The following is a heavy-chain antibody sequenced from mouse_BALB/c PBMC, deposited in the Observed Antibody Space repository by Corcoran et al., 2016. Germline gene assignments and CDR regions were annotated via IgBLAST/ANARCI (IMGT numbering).Heavy chain of an antibody. V-gene: IGHV5-17*01. CDR2: ISYDGSNK. CDR1: GFTFSSYG. Sequence: VQLVESGGGVVQPGRSLRLSCAASGFTFSSYGMHWVRQAPGKGLEWVAVISYDGSNKYYADSVKGRFTISRDNSKNTLYLQMNSLRAEDTAVYYCAKDSDDSSGYPYYCDYWGQGTLVTVSS. J-gene: IGHJ4*01. CDR3: AKDSDDSSGYPYYCDY. D-gene: IGHD2-10*01.